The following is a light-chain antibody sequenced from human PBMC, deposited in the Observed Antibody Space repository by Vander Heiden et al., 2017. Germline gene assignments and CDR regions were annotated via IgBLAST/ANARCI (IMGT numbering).Light chain of an antibody. V-gene: IGKV3-15*01. CDR1: QSVSSN. J-gene: IGKJ1*01. CDR3: QQYNNWPPWT. CDR2: VAS. Sequence: EIVMTQSPATLSVSPGERATLSCRASQSVSSNLAWYQQKPGQAPRLLIYVASTRATGIPARFSGSGSGTEFTLTISSLQSEDFAVYYGQQYNNWPPWTFGQGTKVEIK.